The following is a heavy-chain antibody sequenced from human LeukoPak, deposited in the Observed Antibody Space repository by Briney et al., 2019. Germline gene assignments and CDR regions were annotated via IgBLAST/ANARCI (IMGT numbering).Heavy chain of an antibody. D-gene: IGHD2-15*01. J-gene: IGHJ3*01. CDR1: GYTFTSYW. V-gene: IGHV5-51*01. CDR3: ARRGYCSGGSCYSNVFDL. Sequence: PGESLRISCKGSGYTFTSYWIGWVRQMPGKGLEWMGIIYPADSDTTYSPSFQGQVTVSADKSISTAYLQWSSLRASDTAMYYCARRGYCSGGSCYSNVFDLWGQGTMVTVSS. CDR2: IYPADSDT.